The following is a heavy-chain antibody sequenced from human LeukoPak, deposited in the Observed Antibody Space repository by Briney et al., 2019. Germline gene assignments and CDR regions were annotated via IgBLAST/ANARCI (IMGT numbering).Heavy chain of an antibody. Sequence: GGSLRLSCAASGFTFSSYWMSWVRQAPGKGLEWVANIKQDGSEKYYVDSVKGRFTISRDNAKNSLYLQMNSLRAEETAVYYCARALGYCSSTSCYTFYYYYGMDVWGQGTTVTVSS. CDR2: IKQDGSEK. V-gene: IGHV3-7*01. J-gene: IGHJ6*02. CDR1: GFTFSSYW. CDR3: ARALGYCSSTSCYTFYYYYGMDV. D-gene: IGHD2-2*02.